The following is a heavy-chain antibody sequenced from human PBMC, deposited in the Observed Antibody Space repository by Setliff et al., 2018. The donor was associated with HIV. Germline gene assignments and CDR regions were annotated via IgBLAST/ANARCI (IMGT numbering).Heavy chain of an antibody. CDR2: IYSTGRT. J-gene: IGHJ4*02. Sequence: SETLSLTCTVSGGSIINYLWHWFRQPPGKGLEWIGYIYSTGRTDYNPSLYSRLTISVDTSKNQVSLNLTSVTTADTAVYYCARELYGGNSRPFDYWGQGAMVTVSS. D-gene: IGHD2-21*02. CDR1: GGSIINYL. V-gene: IGHV4-59*01. CDR3: ARELYGGNSRPFDY.